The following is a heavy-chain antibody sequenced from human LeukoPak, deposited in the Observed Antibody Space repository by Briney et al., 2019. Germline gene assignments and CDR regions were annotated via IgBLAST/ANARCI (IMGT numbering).Heavy chain of an antibody. D-gene: IGHD5/OR15-5a*01. J-gene: IGHJ4*02. Sequence: SSETLSLTCTVSGGSISSYYWSWIRQPPGKGLEWIGYIYYSGSTNYNPSLKSRVTISVDTSKNQFSLKLSSVTAADTAVYYCARGKDLPYFFDYWGQGTLVTVSS. CDR1: GGSISSYY. CDR2: IYYSGST. V-gene: IGHV4-59*12. CDR3: ARGKDLPYFFDY.